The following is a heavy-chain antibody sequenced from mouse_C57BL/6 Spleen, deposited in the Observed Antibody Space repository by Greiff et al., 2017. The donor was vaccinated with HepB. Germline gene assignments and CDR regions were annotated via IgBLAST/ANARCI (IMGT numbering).Heavy chain of an antibody. D-gene: IGHD3-1*01. V-gene: IGHV1-80*01. J-gene: IGHJ4*01. CDR2: IYPGDGDT. Sequence: VQLQQSGAELVKPGASVKISCKASGYAFSSYWMNWVKQRPGKGLEWIGQIYPGDGDTNYNGKFKGKATLTADKSSSTAYMQLSSLTSEDSAVYFCARGGTFSYGMDYWGQGTSVTVSS. CDR3: ARGGTFSYGMDY. CDR1: GYAFSSYW.